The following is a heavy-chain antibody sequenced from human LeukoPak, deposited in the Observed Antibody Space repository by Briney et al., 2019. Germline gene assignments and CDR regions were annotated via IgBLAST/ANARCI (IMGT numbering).Heavy chain of an antibody. CDR3: ARVVPPPDFWSGYYSDY. Sequence: ASVKVSCKASGYTFTSYGISRVRQAPGQGLEWMGWISAYNGNTNYAQKLQGRVTMTTDTSTSTAYMELRSLRSDDTAVYYCARVVPPPDFWSGYYSDYWGQGTLVTVSS. V-gene: IGHV1-18*01. D-gene: IGHD3-3*01. J-gene: IGHJ4*02. CDR2: ISAYNGNT. CDR1: GYTFTSYG.